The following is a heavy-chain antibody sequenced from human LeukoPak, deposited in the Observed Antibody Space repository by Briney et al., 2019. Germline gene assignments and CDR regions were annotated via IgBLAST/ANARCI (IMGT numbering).Heavy chain of an antibody. CDR3: ARVIGSYFDS. CDR1: GLPFGGIW. CDR2: IKQDGSEK. J-gene: IGHJ4*02. V-gene: IGHV3-7*01. Sequence: GGPLGPSLAALGLPFGGIWLAGFRKAPGRGWEWVANIKQDGSEKYYVDSMKGRFTISRDNAKNSLYLQMNSLRVEDTAVYYCARVIGSYFDSWGQGTLVTVSS. D-gene: IGHD3-10*01.